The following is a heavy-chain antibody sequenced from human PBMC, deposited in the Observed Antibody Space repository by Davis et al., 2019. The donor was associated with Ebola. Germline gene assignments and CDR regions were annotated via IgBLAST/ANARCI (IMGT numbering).Heavy chain of an antibody. J-gene: IGHJ4*02. CDR2: INHSGST. V-gene: IGHV4-34*01. D-gene: IGHD2-2*02. CDR3: ARGGLRYCSSTSCYTLYFDY. Sequence: MPGGSLRLSFAVYGGSFSGYYWSWIPQPPGKGLEWFGEINHSGSTNYNPSLKSRVTISVDKSKNQFSLKLSSVTAADTAVYYRARGGLRYCSSTSCYTLYFDYWGQGTLVTVSS. CDR1: GGSFSGYY.